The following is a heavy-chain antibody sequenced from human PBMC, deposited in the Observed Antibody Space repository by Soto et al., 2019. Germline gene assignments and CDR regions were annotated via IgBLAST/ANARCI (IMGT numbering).Heavy chain of an antibody. J-gene: IGHJ5*02. D-gene: IGHD3-10*01. CDR3: ARGAGSGSYYNQYNWFDP. CDR1: GYTFTNYG. CDR2: ISAYNGNT. V-gene: IGHV1-18*01. Sequence: QVQLVQSGAEVKKPGASVKVSCKASGYTFTNYGISWVRQAPGQGLEWMGWISAYNGNTKYAQKLQGRVTMTTDTSTSTAYMELRSLRSDDTDVYYCARGAGSGSYYNQYNWFDPWGQGTLVTVSS.